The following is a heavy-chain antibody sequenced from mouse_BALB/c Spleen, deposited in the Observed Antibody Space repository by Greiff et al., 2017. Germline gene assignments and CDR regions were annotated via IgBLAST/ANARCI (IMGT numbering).Heavy chain of an antibody. Sequence: QVTLKVCGPGILQPSQTLSLTCSFSGFSLSTSGMGVSWIRQPSGKGLEWLAHIYWDDDKRYNPSLKSRLTISKDTSRNQVFLKITSVDTADTATYYCARRRGSRYYFDYWGQGTTLTVSS. CDR2: IYWDDDK. CDR1: GFSLSTSGMG. D-gene: IGHD1-1*01. V-gene: IGHV8-12*01. J-gene: IGHJ2*01. CDR3: ARRRGSRYYFDY.